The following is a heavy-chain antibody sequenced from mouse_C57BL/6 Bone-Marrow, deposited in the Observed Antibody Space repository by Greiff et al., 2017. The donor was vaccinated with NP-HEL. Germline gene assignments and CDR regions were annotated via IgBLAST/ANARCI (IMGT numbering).Heavy chain of an antibody. CDR1: GYTFTSYW. D-gene: IGHD1-1*01. J-gene: IGHJ3*01. CDR2: IDPSDSYT. V-gene: IGHV1-50*01. CDR3: ARKDYGSSHFAY. Sequence: QVQLQQPGAELVKPGASVKLSCKASGYTFTSYWMQWVNQRPGQGLEWIGEIDPSDSYTNYNHKLKGKATLTVDTSSRTAYMQLSSLTSEDSAVYYCARKDYGSSHFAYWGQGTLVTVSA.